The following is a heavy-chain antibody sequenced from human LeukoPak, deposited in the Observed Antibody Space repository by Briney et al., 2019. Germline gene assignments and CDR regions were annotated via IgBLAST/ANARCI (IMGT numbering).Heavy chain of an antibody. Sequence: PGGSLRLSCAASGFTFSSYGMHWARQAPGKGLEWVAVISYDGSNKYYADSVKGRFTISRDNSKNTLYLQMNSLRAEDTAVYYCAKEFEKWGDYFAAFDIWGQGTMVTVSS. V-gene: IGHV3-30*18. D-gene: IGHD4-17*01. J-gene: IGHJ3*02. CDR1: GFTFSSYG. CDR3: AKEFEKWGDYFAAFDI. CDR2: ISYDGSNK.